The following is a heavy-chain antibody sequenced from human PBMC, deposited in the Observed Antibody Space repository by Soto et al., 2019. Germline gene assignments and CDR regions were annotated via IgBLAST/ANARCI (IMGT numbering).Heavy chain of an antibody. CDR3: ATAPRYYDILTGYYPRCMDV. CDR1: GYTLTELS. CDR2: FDPEDGET. D-gene: IGHD3-9*01. J-gene: IGHJ6*02. Sequence: QVQLVQSGAEVKKPGASVKVSCKVSGYTLTELSMHWVRQAPGKGLEWMGGFDPEDGETIYAQKFQGRVTMTEDTSTDTDYMELSSLRSEDTAVYYCATAPRYYDILTGYYPRCMDVWGQGTTVTVSS. V-gene: IGHV1-24*01.